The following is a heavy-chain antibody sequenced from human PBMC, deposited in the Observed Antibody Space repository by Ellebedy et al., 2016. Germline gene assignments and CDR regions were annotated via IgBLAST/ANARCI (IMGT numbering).Heavy chain of an antibody. CDR1: GFTFDDYT. CDR2: IWYDGIHE. J-gene: IGHJ4*02. CDR3: AREGSYNGAPNFDS. D-gene: IGHD3-10*01. V-gene: IGHV3-33*08. Sequence: GESLKISXAASGFTFDDYTMHWVRQAPGKGLEWVAVIWYDGIHENCADSVKGRFTISRDSSKNTVYLQMNSLRAEDTAVYYCAREGSYNGAPNFDSWGQGTLVSVSS.